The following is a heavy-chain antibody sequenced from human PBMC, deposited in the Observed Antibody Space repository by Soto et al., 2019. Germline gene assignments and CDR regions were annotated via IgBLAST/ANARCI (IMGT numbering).Heavy chain of an antibody. CDR3: ARHKITGLFDY. Sequence: QVQLQQWGAGLLKPSETLSLTCAVYAGSFSGYYWTWIRQPPGTGLEWIGEINHSGSTNYNPSLKSRVTISVYTSKNQFSLKLNSVTAADTAVYYCARHKITGLFDYWGQGNLVTVSS. V-gene: IGHV4-34*01. CDR1: AGSFSGYY. D-gene: IGHD2-8*02. CDR2: INHSGST. J-gene: IGHJ4*02.